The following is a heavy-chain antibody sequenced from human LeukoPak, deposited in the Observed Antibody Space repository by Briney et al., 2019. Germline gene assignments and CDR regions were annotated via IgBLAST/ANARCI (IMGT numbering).Heavy chain of an antibody. J-gene: IGHJ5*02. CDR1: GGSISSSDYY. Sequence: SETLSLTCTVSGGSISSSDYYWGWIRQPPGKGLEWIGSIYYGGSTYYNPSLKSRVTISVDTSMNQFSLRLSFVTTADTAVYYCARALGYCSGGSCTRGYNWFDPWGQGTLVTVPS. CDR3: ARALGYCSGGSCTRGYNWFDP. V-gene: IGHV4-39*01. D-gene: IGHD2-15*01. CDR2: IYYGGST.